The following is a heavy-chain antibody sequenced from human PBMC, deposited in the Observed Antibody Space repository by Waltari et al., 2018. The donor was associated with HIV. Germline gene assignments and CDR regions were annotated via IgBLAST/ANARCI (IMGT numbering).Heavy chain of an antibody. D-gene: IGHD3-10*01. CDR3: ATGGGQFRFGVAKRTYGMDV. V-gene: IGHV3-11*01. J-gene: IGHJ6*02. CDR2: ISSSGSTI. CDR1: GFTFSDYY. Sequence: QVQLVESGGGLVKPGGSLRLSCAASGFTFSDYYMSWIRPAPGTGLEWVSYISSSGSTIYYADSVKGRFTISRDNAKNSLYLQMSSLRAEDTAVYYCATGGGQFRFGVAKRTYGMDVWGQGTTVTVSS.